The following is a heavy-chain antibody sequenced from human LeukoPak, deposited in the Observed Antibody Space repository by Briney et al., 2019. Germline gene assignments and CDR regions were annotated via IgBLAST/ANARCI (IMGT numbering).Heavy chain of an antibody. CDR2: IRSSSSYI. J-gene: IGHJ4*02. CDR3: AREGPRGYSYGYDY. V-gene: IGHV3-21*01. Sequence: PGGSLRLSCAASGFTFSSYSMNWVRQAPGKGLEWVSSIRSSSSYIYYADSVKGRFTISRDNAKNSLYLQMNSLRAEDTAVYYCAREGPRGYSYGYDYWGQGTLVTVSS. CDR1: GFTFSSYS. D-gene: IGHD5-18*01.